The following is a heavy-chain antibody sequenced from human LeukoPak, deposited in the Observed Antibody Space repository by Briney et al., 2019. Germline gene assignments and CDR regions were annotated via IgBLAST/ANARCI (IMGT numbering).Heavy chain of an antibody. CDR3: ARGRYSSSWHPY. J-gene: IGHJ4*02. Sequence: PSETLSLTCTVSGGSISSYYWSWIRQPPGKGLEWIGYIYYSGSTNYNPSLKSRVTMSVDTSKNQFSLKLSSVTAADTAVYYCARGRYSSSWHPYWGQGTLVTVSS. D-gene: IGHD6-13*01. CDR2: IYYSGST. V-gene: IGHV4-59*12. CDR1: GGSISSYY.